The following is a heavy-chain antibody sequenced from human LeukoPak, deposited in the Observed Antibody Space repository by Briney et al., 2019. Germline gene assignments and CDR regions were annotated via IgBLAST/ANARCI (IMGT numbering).Heavy chain of an antibody. CDR2: ISYDGSNK. V-gene: IGHV3-30-3*01. Sequence: PGRSLRLSCAASGFTFSSYAMHWVRQAPGKGLEWVAVISYDGSNKYYADSVKGRFTISRDNSKNTLYLQMNSLRAEDTAVYYCARMSSESWGQGTLVTVS. CDR3: ARMSSES. J-gene: IGHJ4*02. D-gene: IGHD3-22*01. CDR1: GFTFSSYA.